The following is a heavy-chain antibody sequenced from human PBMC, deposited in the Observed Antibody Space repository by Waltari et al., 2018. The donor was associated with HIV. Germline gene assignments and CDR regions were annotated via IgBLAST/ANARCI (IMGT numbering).Heavy chain of an antibody. CDR2: IWHDGSKK. J-gene: IGHJ4*02. CDR3: ARDPGTLLIAVAGAFDY. D-gene: IGHD6-19*01. Sequence: QVQLVESGGGVVRPGRSLRLSCAASGFSVGRYGMHWVRQAPGKGLEWVAVIWHDGSKKYYAGSVKGRFTVSRDTSKNTLYLEMNRLRAEDTAVYHCARDPGTLLIAVAGAFDYWGPGIPVTVSS. CDR1: GFSVGRYG. V-gene: IGHV3-33*01.